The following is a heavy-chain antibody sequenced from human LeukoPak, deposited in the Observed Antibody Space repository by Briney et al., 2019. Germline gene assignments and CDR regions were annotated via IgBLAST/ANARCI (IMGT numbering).Heavy chain of an antibody. J-gene: IGHJ4*02. CDR1: GYTFTGYY. CDR2: MNPNSGNT. V-gene: IGHV1-8*03. Sequence: ASVKVSCKASGYTFTGYYMHWVRQAPGQGLEWMGWMNPNSGNTGYAQKFQGRVTITRNTSISTAYMELSSLRSEDTAVYYCARGGTHYYDSNSDYWGQGTLVTVSS. D-gene: IGHD3-22*01. CDR3: ARGGTHYYDSNSDY.